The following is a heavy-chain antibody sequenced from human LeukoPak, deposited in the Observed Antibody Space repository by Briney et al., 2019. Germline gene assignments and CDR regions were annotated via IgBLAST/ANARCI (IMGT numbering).Heavy chain of an antibody. V-gene: IGHV1-69*13. CDR1: GGTFSSYA. D-gene: IGHD2-15*01. CDR3: ARDSSAGGGAFDI. CDR2: IIPIFGTA. Sequence: SVKVSCKASGGTFSSYAISWVRQAPRQGLEWMGGIIPIFGTANYAQKFQGRVTITADESTSTAYMELSSLRSEDTAVYYCARDSSAGGGAFDIWGQGTMVTVSS. J-gene: IGHJ3*02.